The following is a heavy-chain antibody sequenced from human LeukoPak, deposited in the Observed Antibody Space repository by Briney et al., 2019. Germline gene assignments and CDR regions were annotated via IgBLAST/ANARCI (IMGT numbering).Heavy chain of an antibody. CDR3: ARERPMVADVDLDY. V-gene: IGHV3-7*03. D-gene: IGHD4/OR15-4a*01. CDR1: GFTFSSYW. CDR2: IKQDGSEK. Sequence: PGGSLRLSCAASGFTFSSYWMSWVRQAPGKGREWVANIKQDGSEKYYVDSVKGRFTISRDNAKNSLYLQMNSLRAEDTAVYYCARERPMVADVDLDYWGQGTLVTVSS. J-gene: IGHJ4*02.